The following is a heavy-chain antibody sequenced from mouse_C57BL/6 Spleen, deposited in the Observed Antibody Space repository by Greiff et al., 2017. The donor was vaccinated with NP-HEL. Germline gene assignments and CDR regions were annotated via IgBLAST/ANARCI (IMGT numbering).Heavy chain of an antibody. J-gene: IGHJ1*03. Sequence: EVQLQESGAELVKPGASVKISCKASGYSFTDYNMNWVKQSHGKSLEWIGDINPNYGTTNYNQKFKGKATLTVDQSSSTAYMQLNSLTSEDSAVYDCESGRWLKYFDVWGTGTTVTVSS. CDR1: GYSFTDYN. CDR3: ESGRWLKYFDV. CDR2: INPNYGTT. D-gene: IGHD2-3*01. V-gene: IGHV1-39*01.